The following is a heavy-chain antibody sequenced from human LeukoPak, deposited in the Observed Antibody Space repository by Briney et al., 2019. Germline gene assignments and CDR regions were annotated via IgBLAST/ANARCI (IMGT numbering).Heavy chain of an antibody. CDR1: GGSISSGRYW. V-gene: IGHV4-31*03. Sequence: SETLSLTCSVSGGSISSGRYWRSWIRQHPGKGLEWIGYVYYSGSTYYSPSLRSRLSISVDTSKNQFSLNLSSVTAADTTVYYCARYVVYGSGIYYFDYWGQGTLVTVSS. J-gene: IGHJ4*02. CDR3: ARYVVYGSGIYYFDY. D-gene: IGHD3-10*01. CDR2: VYYSGST.